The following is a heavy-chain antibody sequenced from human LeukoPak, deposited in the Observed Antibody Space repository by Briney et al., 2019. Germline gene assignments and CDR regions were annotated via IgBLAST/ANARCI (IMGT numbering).Heavy chain of an antibody. D-gene: IGHD3-22*01. V-gene: IGHV3-48*03. CDR1: GFPFSIYE. Sequence: GGSLRLSCAVSGFPFSIYEMNWVCQAPGKGLEWVSNIGSSGTTIYYADSVKGRFSISRDNAKSSLYLQMNSLRVEDTAVYYCALIGVVSAFDYWGQGALVTVSS. CDR2: IGSSGTTI. CDR3: ALIGVVSAFDY. J-gene: IGHJ4*02.